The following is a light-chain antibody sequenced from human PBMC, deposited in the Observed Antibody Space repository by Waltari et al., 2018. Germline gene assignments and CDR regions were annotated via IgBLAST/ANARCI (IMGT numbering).Light chain of an antibody. V-gene: IGKV2-30*01. CDR3: MQGIHRPWT. Sequence: DVVMTQSPLSLPVTLGQAASISCRSSESLVSSDGNTYFNWFHQRPGQPPRRLFYKVSNRDSGVPVRFSGSGSGTDFTLTISRVEAEDVGVYYCMQGIHRPWTFGQGTKVEIK. J-gene: IGKJ1*01. CDR1: ESLVSSDGNTY. CDR2: KVS.